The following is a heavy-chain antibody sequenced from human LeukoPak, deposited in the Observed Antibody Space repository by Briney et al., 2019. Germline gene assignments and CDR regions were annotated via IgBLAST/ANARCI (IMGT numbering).Heavy chain of an antibody. CDR1: GFTFSSYE. Sequence: GGSLRLSCAASGFTFSSYEMNWVRQAPGKGLEWVSSISSGSTYKYYADSMKGRFTISRDNAKNSLYLQMNSLRAEDTAVYYCARGPPYCGGDCPVDYWGQGTLVTVSS. J-gene: IGHJ4*02. CDR2: ISSGSTYK. V-gene: IGHV3-21*04. CDR3: ARGPPYCGGDCPVDY. D-gene: IGHD2-21*02.